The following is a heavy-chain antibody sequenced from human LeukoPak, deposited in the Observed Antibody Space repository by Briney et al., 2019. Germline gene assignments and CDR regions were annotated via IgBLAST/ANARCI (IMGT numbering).Heavy chain of an antibody. Sequence: GGSLRLSCAASGFTFSSYAMSWVRQAPGKGLEWVSAVTGSATHTQHADSVKGRFTISRDNSKNTLYLQMNSLRAEDTAVYFCAKDARRSSGWWFFDHWGQGTLVTVSS. CDR1: GFTFSSYA. CDR2: VTGSATHT. D-gene: IGHD6-19*01. CDR3: AKDARRSSGWWFFDH. V-gene: IGHV3-23*01. J-gene: IGHJ4*02.